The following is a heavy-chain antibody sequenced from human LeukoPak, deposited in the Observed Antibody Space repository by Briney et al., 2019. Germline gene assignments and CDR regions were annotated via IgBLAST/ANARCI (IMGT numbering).Heavy chain of an antibody. CDR3: ARAEINDYNRY. CDR2: INYSGRT. CDR1: GYSIRSGYQ. J-gene: IGHJ4*02. V-gene: IGHV4-38-2*01. Sequence: SETLSLTCSVSGYSIRSGYQWGWIRQAPGKGLEWIGSINYSGRTYDNPSLKSRVTISIDTSKNQIFLKLRSTTAADTAHYYCARAEINDYNRYWGQGILVIVS. D-gene: IGHD4-11*01.